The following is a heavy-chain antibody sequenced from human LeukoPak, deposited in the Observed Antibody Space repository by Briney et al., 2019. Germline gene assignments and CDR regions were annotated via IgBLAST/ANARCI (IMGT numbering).Heavy chain of an antibody. CDR2: IYYSGST. J-gene: IGHJ4*02. D-gene: IGHD5-18*01. CDR3: ARRGYSYGYGYQGFDY. CDR1: GGSFSSYY. Sequence: SETLSLTYAVYGGSFSSYYWSWIRQPPGKGLEWIGYIYYSGSTNYDPSLKSRVTISVDTSKNQFSLKLSSVTAADTAVYYCARRGYSYGYGYQGFDYWGQGTLVTVSS. V-gene: IGHV4-59*01.